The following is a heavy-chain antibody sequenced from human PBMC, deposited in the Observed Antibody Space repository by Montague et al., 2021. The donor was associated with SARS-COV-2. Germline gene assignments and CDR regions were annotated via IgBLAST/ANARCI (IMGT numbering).Heavy chain of an antibody. Sequence: LRLSCAASGFNFGIYEMNWIRQPAGKGLEWIGRISISGSTNYNPSLKSRVTISVDTSKNQFSLKLSSVTAADTAVYYCARDIAVAGLFDYWGQGTLVTVSS. D-gene: IGHD6-19*01. V-gene: IGHV4-4*07. CDR2: ISISGST. CDR1: GFNFGIYE. J-gene: IGHJ4*02. CDR3: ARDIAVAGLFDY.